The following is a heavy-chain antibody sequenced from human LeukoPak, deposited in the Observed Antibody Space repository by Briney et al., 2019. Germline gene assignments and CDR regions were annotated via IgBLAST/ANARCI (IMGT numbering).Heavy chain of an antibody. J-gene: IGHJ1*01. CDR2: IKQDGSEK. V-gene: IGHV3-7*05. CDR1: GFTFSNYW. CDR3: ARASDPWLQLN. Sequence: PGGSLRLSCAASGFTFSNYWMIWVRQAPGKGLEWVTNIKQDGSEKRYADSVRGRFTVSRDNAQTSLYLQMSSLRAEDTAVYYCARASDPWLQLNWGQGTLVTVSS. D-gene: IGHD5-24*01.